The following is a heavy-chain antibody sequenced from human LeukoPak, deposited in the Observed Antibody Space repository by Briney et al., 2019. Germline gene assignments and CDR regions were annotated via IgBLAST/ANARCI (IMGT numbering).Heavy chain of an antibody. V-gene: IGHV3-21*04. CDR3: AKGLLTQLVSLDC. Sequence: GGSLRLSCGASGFYFSGYSMNWVRQAPGKGLEWVASINSGSTYMYYGDSVKGRFTISRDNSKNTLYLQMNSLRAEDTAVYYCAKGLLTQLVSLDCWGQGTLVTVSS. CDR1: GFYFSGYS. D-gene: IGHD6-6*01. CDR2: INSGSTYM. J-gene: IGHJ4*02.